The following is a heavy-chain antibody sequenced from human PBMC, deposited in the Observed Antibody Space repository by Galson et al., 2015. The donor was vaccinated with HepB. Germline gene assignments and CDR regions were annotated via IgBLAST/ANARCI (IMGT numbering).Heavy chain of an antibody. V-gene: IGHV1-3*01. CDR2: INAGNGYT. J-gene: IGHJ4*02. D-gene: IGHD2-2*01. Sequence: SVKVSCKASGYTFTTYAMHWVRQAPGQRLEWMGWINAGNGYTKYSQKFQGRVTITRGTSASTAYMELSSLTSEDTAVYYCARKYCTSTTCYVQLRYFDYWGQGTLVTVSS. CDR1: GYTFTTYA. CDR3: ARKYCTSTTCYVQLRYFDY.